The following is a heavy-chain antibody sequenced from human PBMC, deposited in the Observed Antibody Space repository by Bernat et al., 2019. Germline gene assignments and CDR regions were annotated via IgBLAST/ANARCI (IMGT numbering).Heavy chain of an antibody. D-gene: IGHD1-26*01. CDR2: IKSKTDGGTT. J-gene: IGHJ4*02. CDR3: TTLDQWELLTY. CDR1: GFTFSNAW. V-gene: IGHV3-15*01. Sequence: EVQLVESGGGLVKPGGSLRLSCAASGFTFSNAWMSWVRQAPGKGLEWVGRIKSKTDGGTTDYAAPVKGRFTIPRDDSKNTLYLQMNSLKTEDTAVYYCTTLDQWELLTYWGQGTLVTVSS.